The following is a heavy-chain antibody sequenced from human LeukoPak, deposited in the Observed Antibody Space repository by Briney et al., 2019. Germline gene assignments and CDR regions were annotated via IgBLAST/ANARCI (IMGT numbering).Heavy chain of an antibody. J-gene: IGHJ4*02. CDR1: GFTFSSYW. D-gene: IGHD6-19*01. CDR2: IKQDGSEK. CDR3: ARDRGQWLVTSFDY. Sequence: PGGSLRLSCAASGFTFSSYWMSWVRQAPGKGLEWVANIKQDGSEKYYVDSVKGRFTISRDNAKNSLYLQMNSLRAEDTAVYYCARDRGQWLVTSFDYWGQGTLVTVSS. V-gene: IGHV3-7*01.